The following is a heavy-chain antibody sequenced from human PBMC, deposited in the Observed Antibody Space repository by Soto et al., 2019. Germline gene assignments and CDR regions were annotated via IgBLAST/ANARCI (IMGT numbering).Heavy chain of an antibody. CDR2: IYSSGST. D-gene: IGHD5-18*01. CDR3: ARDHPHSYGVYYFDY. J-gene: IGHJ4*02. Sequence: PSETLSLTCAVYGGSFSDYYWSWIRQPPGKGLEWIGYIYSSGSTYYNPSPQTRVPISIDTSKNQVSLKVNSVTAADTAVYYCARDHPHSYGVYYFDYWGQGTPVTVSS. V-gene: IGHV4-59*01. CDR1: GGSFSDYY.